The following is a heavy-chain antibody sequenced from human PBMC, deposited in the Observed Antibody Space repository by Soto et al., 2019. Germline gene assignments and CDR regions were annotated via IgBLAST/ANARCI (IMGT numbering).Heavy chain of an antibody. Sequence: ASVKVSCKASGGTFSSYAISWVRQAPGQGLEWMGGIIPIFGTANYAQKFQGRVTITADESTSTAYMELSSLRSEDTAVYYCASYSNCYDAFDIWGQGTMVTVSS. D-gene: IGHD4-4*01. V-gene: IGHV1-69*13. CDR2: IIPIFGTA. J-gene: IGHJ3*02. CDR3: ASYSNCYDAFDI. CDR1: GGTFSSYA.